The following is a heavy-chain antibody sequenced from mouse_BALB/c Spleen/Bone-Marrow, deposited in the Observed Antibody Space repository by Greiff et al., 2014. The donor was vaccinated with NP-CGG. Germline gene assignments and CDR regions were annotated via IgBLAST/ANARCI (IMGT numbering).Heavy chain of an antibody. J-gene: IGHJ3*01. V-gene: IGHV1-67*01. CDR3: ASPIYYGNCEGFAY. D-gene: IGHD2-1*01. CDR2: ISTYSGNT. CDR1: GYTFTDYA. Sequence: QGQLKDSGPELVRPGVSGKISCKGSGYTFTDYAMHWVKQSHAKSLEWIGVISTYSGNTNYNQKFKGKATMTVDKSSSTAYMELARLTSEDSAIYYCASPIYYGNCEGFAYWGQGTLVTVSA.